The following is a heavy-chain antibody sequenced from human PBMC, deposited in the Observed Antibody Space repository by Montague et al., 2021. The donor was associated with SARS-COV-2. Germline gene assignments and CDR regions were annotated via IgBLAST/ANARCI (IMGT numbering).Heavy chain of an antibody. Sequence: SETLSLTCTVSGYSISSGYYWGWIRQSPGKGLEWIGSIYHSGSTYYNPSLKSRVTISVDTSKNQFSLKLSSVTAADTAVYYCARGADYDFWSGFLRYKWFGPWGQGTPVIVSS. CDR3: ARGADYDFWSGFLRYKWFGP. CDR1: GYSISSGYY. V-gene: IGHV4-38-2*02. CDR2: IYHSGST. D-gene: IGHD3-3*01. J-gene: IGHJ5*02.